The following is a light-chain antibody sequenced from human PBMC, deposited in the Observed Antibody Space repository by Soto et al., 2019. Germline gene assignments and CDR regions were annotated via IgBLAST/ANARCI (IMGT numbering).Light chain of an antibody. Sequence: EIVMTQSPATPSVSPGERATLSCRASQSVNSNLAWYRQKPGQAPRLLISDASTRATGVPARLSGSGSGTEFTLTLSSLQSEDSGIYYCQQYNFWPPLTFGGGTKVEIK. CDR3: QQYNFWPPLT. CDR2: DAS. J-gene: IGKJ4*01. V-gene: IGKV3-15*01. CDR1: QSVNSN.